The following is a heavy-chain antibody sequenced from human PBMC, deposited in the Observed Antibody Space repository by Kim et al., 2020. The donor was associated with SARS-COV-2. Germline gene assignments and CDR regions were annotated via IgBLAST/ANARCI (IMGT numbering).Heavy chain of an antibody. V-gene: IGHV6-1*01. D-gene: IGHD1-26*01. CDR3: AREGGIVGAITDYYYYGMDV. J-gene: IGHJ6*02. Sequence: SQTLSLTCAISGDSVSSNSAAWNWIRQSPSRGLEWLGRTYYRSKWYNDYAVSVKSRITINPDTSKNQFSLQLNSVTPEDTAVYYCAREGGIVGAITDYYYYGMDVWGQGTTVTVSS. CDR2: TYYRSKWYN. CDR1: GDSVSSNSAA.